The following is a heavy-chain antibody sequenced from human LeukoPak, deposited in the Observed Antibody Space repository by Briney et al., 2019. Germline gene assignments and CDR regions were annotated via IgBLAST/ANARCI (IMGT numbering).Heavy chain of an antibody. V-gene: IGHV1-2*02. J-gene: IGHJ3*02. CDR3: ARVGGYYLRAFDI. CDR1: GYTFTGYY. Sequence: ASVKVSCKASGYTFTGYYMHWVRQAPGQGLEWMGWINPNSGGTNYAQKFQGRVTMARDTSISTAYMELSRLRSDDTAVYYCARVGGYYLRAFDIWGQGTMVTVSS. CDR2: INPNSGGT. D-gene: IGHD3-3*01.